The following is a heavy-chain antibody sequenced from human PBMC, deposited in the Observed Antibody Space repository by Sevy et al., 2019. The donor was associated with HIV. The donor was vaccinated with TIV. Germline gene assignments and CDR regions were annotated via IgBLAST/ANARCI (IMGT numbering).Heavy chain of an antibody. CDR3: ATRRGHLSFDY. V-gene: IGHV4-34*01. CDR2: INHSGST. J-gene: IGHJ4*02. CDR1: GGSFSGYY. Sequence: SETLSLTCVVYGGSFSGYYWSWIRQPPGKGLELIGEINHSGSTNYNPSLKSRVTISADTSKNQFSLKLSSVTAADTAVYYCATRRGHLSFDYWGQGTLVTVSS.